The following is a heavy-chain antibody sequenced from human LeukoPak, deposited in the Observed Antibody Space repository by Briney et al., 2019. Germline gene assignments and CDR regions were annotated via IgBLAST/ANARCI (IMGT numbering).Heavy chain of an antibody. CDR1: GFTVSSNY. J-gene: IGHJ6*02. CDR3: AIEGPRYDFWSGPYYYGMDV. D-gene: IGHD3-3*01. V-gene: IGHV3-53*01. Sequence: PGGSLRLSCAASGFTVSSNYMSWVRQAPGKGLEWVSVIYSGGSTYYADSVKGRFTISRDNSKNTLYLQMNSLRAEDTAVYYCAIEGPRYDFWSGPYYYGMDVWGQGTTVTVSS. CDR2: IYSGGST.